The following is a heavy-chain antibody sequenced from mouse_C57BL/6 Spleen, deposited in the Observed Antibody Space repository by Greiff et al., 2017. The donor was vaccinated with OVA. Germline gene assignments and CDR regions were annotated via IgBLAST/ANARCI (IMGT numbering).Heavy chain of an antibody. Sequence: QVQLQQSGTELVKPGASVKLSCKASGYTFTSYWMHWVKQRPGQGLEWIGNINPSNGGTNYNEKFKSKATLTVDKSSSTAYMQLSSLTSEDSAVYYCAREGDYYYGSSHYFDYWGQGTTLTVSS. CDR2: INPSNGGT. CDR3: AREGDYYYGSSHYFDY. D-gene: IGHD1-1*01. CDR1: GYTFTSYW. V-gene: IGHV1-53*01. J-gene: IGHJ2*01.